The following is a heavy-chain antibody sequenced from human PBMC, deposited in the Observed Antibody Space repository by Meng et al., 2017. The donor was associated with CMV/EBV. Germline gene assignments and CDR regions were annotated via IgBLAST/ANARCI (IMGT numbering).Heavy chain of an antibody. V-gene: IGHV4-34*01. J-gene: IGHJ5*02. Sequence: QVQLQQWGGGLLKPSETLSLTCAVYGGSFSGYYWSWIRQPPGKGLEWIGEINHSGSTNYNPSLKSRVTISVDTSKNQFSLKLSSVTAADTAVYYCARGVGGWFDPWGQGTLVTVFS. CDR1: GGSFSGYY. CDR3: ARGVGGWFDP. CDR2: INHSGST. D-gene: IGHD1-26*01.